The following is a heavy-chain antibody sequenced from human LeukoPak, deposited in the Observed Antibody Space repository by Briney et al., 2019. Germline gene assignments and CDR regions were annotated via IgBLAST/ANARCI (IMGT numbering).Heavy chain of an antibody. CDR1: GFTFSSYS. V-gene: IGHV3-21*01. CDR2: ISSSSSYI. J-gene: IGHJ3*02. Sequence: PGGSLRLSCAASGFTFSSYSMNWVRQAPGKGLEWVSSISSSSSYIYYADSVKGRFTISRDNAKNSLYLQMNSLRAEDTAVYYCARDYNRGAITIFGVGSSDAFDIWGQGTMVTVSS. CDR3: ARDYNRGAITIFGVGSSDAFDI. D-gene: IGHD3-3*01.